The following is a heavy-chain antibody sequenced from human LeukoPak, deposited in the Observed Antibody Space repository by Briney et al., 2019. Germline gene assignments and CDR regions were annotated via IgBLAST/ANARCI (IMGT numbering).Heavy chain of an antibody. J-gene: IGHJ6*02. V-gene: IGHV4-59*01. CDR1: GGSISSYY. CDR3: ARAGAAAGTFYYYGMDV. Sequence: SETLSLTCTVSGGSISSYYWSWIRQPPVKGLEWIGYIYYSGSTNYNPSLKSRVTISVDTSKNQFSLKLSSVTAADTAVYYCARAGAAAGTFYYYGMDVWGQGTTVTVSS. CDR2: IYYSGST. D-gene: IGHD6-13*01.